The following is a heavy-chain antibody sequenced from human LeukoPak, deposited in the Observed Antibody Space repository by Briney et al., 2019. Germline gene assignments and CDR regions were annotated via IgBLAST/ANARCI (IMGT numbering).Heavy chain of an antibody. V-gene: IGHV1-24*01. Sequence: VASVKVSCKVSGYTLTEVSMHWVRQAPGKGLEWMGGFDPEDGETIYAQKFQGRVSMTEDTSTDTAYMELSSLRSEDTAVYYCATFFSRGSYFDYWGQGTLVTVSS. CDR2: FDPEDGET. CDR3: ATFFSRGSYFDY. D-gene: IGHD1-26*01. J-gene: IGHJ4*02. CDR1: GYTLTEVS.